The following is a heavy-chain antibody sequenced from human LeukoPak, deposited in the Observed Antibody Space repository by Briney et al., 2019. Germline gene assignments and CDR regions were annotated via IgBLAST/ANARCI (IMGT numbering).Heavy chain of an antibody. Sequence: GESLKISCKGSGYSFTSYWIGWVRQMPGKGLEWMGIIYPGDSDTRYSPSFQGQVTISADKSISTAYLQWSSLKASDTAMYYRARPQYSSYDAFDIWGQGTMVTVSS. CDR3: ARPQYSSYDAFDI. CDR1: GYSFTSYW. D-gene: IGHD5-12*01. V-gene: IGHV5-51*01. J-gene: IGHJ3*02. CDR2: IYPGDSDT.